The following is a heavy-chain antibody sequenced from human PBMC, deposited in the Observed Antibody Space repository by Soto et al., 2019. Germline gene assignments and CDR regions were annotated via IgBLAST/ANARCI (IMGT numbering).Heavy chain of an antibody. D-gene: IGHD3-22*01. Sequence: HPGGSLRLSCAASGFSFSDYAMHWVRQAPGKGLEWLATISYDGTEKDLAGSVKGRLTISRDNSKNSLYLQMNSLRTEDTALYYCAKALPLSDSSGYPIDYWGQGTLVTSPQ. CDR2: ISYDGTEK. V-gene: IGHV3-30-3*01. CDR3: AKALPLSDSSGYPIDY. CDR1: GFSFSDYA. J-gene: IGHJ4*02.